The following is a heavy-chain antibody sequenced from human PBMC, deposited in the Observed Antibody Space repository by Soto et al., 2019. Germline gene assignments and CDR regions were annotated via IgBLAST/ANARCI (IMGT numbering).Heavy chain of an antibody. J-gene: IGHJ4*02. D-gene: IGHD1-26*01. CDR3: AKGKGVGATPDGANS. V-gene: IGHV3-23*01. CDR1: GFTFSKYG. CDR2: VRSDEDTT. Sequence: EVQVLESGGGLVQPGGSLRLSCAGSGFTFSKYGMNWVRQAPGKGLEWVSGVRSDEDTTYNAESVKGRFTVSRDTSKNTGYLQMNSLRVEDTAVYYCAKGKGVGATPDGANSWGQGTLVTVSP.